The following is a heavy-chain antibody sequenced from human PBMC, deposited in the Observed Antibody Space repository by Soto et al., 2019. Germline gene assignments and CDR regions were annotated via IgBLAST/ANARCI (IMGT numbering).Heavy chain of an antibody. CDR1: GFSFSAYS. Sequence: GGSLRLSCSASGFSFSAYSLNWVRQAPGKGLEWVSSIDSSGRYIFYADSVEGRFTISRDDAKTSVYLVMNSLRADDTGVYYCAAGGGSFDFWGQGTRVTVSS. D-gene: IGHD3-16*01. V-gene: IGHV3-21*01. J-gene: IGHJ4*01. CDR2: IDSSGRYI. CDR3: AAGGGSFDF.